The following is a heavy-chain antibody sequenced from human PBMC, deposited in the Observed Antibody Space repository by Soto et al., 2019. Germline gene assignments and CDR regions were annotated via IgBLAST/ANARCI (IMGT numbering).Heavy chain of an antibody. J-gene: IGHJ6*02. CDR3: ARVRRKGDGYNLRIYYYYYGMDV. V-gene: IGHV4-34*01. D-gene: IGHD5-12*01. CDR2: INHSGST. Sequence: SETLSLTCAVYGGSFSGYYWSWIRQPPGKGLEWIGEINHSGSTNYNPSLKSRVTISVDTSKNQFSLKLSSVTAADTAVYYCARVRRKGDGYNLRIYYYYYGMDVWGQGTTVTVSS. CDR1: GGSFSGYY.